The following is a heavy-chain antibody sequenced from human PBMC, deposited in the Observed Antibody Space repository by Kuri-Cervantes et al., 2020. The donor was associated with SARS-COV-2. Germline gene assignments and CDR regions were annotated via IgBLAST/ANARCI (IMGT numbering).Heavy chain of an antibody. J-gene: IGHJ3*02. CDR3: ASGSRGAFDI. Sequence: ESLKISCAASGFTFSNAWMGWIRQPPGKGLEWIGSIYHSGSTYYNPSLKSRVTISVDTSKNQFSLKLSSVTAADTAVYYCASGSRGAFDIWGQGTMVTVSS. CDR1: GFTFSNAW. V-gene: IGHV4-38-2*01. D-gene: IGHD3-10*01. CDR2: IYHSGST.